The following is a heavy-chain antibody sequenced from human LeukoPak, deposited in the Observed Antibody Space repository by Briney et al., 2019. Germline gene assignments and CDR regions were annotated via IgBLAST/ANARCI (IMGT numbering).Heavy chain of an antibody. Sequence: GGSLRLSCAASGFTFSSYSVNWVRQAPGKGLEWVSGISGNGGGTYYADSVKGRFTISRDNSKNTLYLQMNSLRAEDTAVYYCAKSFGYSRSWFDYWGQGTPVTVSS. D-gene: IGHD6-13*01. CDR3: AKSFGYSRSWFDY. V-gene: IGHV3-23*01. CDR2: ISGNGGGT. CDR1: GFTFSSYS. J-gene: IGHJ4*02.